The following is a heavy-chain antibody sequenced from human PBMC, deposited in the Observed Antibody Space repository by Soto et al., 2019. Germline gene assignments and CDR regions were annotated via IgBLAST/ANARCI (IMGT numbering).Heavy chain of an antibody. V-gene: IGHV4-30-4*01. CDR3: ARDKRISIFGVVIEGDPTDYYGMDV. J-gene: IGHJ6*02. Sequence: SETLSLTCTVSGGSISSGDYYWSWIRQPPGKGLEWIGYIYYSGSTYYNPSLKSRVNISVDTSKNQFSLKLSSVTAADTAVYYCARDKRISIFGVVIEGDPTDYYGMDVWGQGTTVTVSS. CDR1: GGSISSGDYY. D-gene: IGHD3-3*01. CDR2: IYYSGST.